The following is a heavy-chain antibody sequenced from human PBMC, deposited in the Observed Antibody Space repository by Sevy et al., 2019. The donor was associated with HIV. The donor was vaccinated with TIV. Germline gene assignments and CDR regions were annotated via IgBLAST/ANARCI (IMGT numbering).Heavy chain of an antibody. V-gene: IGHV3-23*01. CDR3: ARSIAVAGGDAFDI. D-gene: IGHD6-19*01. J-gene: IGHJ3*02. Sequence: GGSLRLSCAASGFTFSSYAMSWVRQAPGKGLEWVSTISGSGGSTYYTDSVKGRFTISRDNAKNSLYLQMNSLRAEDTAVYYCARSIAVAGGDAFDIWGQGTMVTVSS. CDR1: GFTFSSYA. CDR2: ISGSGGST.